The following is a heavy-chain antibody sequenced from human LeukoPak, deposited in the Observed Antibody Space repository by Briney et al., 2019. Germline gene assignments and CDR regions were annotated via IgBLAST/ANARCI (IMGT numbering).Heavy chain of an antibody. CDR3: ARGPVRLARPYDY. CDR1: GGSISSSSYY. J-gene: IGHJ4*02. D-gene: IGHD3-9*01. Sequence: KPSETLSLTCTVSGGSISSSSYYWGWIRQPPGKGLEWIGSIYYSGSTYYNPSRKSRVTMAADTPKNQFSLNLTSVTAADTALYYCARGPVRLARPYDYWGQGTLVTVSS. V-gene: IGHV4-39*07. CDR2: IYYSGST.